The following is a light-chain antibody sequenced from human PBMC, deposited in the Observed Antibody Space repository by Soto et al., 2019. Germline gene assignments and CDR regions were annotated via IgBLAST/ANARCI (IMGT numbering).Light chain of an antibody. Sequence: EIVLTQSPATLSLSPGERATLSCRASESVTSFLAWYQQKPGQAPRLLIYDASNRATGISARFSGSGSGTDFTLTISSLEPEDFEVYYCQQRSDWPRTFGQGTKVESK. CDR3: QQRSDWPRT. J-gene: IGKJ1*01. CDR1: ESVTSF. CDR2: DAS. V-gene: IGKV3-11*01.